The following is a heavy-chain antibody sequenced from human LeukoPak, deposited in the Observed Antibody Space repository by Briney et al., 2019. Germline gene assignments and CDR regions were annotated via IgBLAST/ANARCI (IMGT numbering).Heavy chain of an antibody. CDR3: ARWYYYDSSGYYPSPADAFDI. CDR2: ISAYNGNT. J-gene: IGHJ3*02. V-gene: IGHV1-18*01. CDR1: GYTFTSYG. D-gene: IGHD3-22*01. Sequence: ASVKVSCKASGYTFTSYGISWVRQAPGQGLEWMGWISAYNGNTNYAQKLQGRVTMTTDTSTSTAYMELRSLRSDDTAVYYCARWYYYDSSGYYPSPADAFDIWGQGTMVTVSS.